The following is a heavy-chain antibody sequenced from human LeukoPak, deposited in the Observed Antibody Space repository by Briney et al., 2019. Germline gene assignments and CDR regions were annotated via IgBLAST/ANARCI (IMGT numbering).Heavy chain of an antibody. Sequence: SETLSLTCSVSGVSISSGSNYWGWIRQPPGKTLEWIGSIYSSGNTYYNPSLKSRVIILIDTAKNHFSLNLSSVTAADTAVYYCARLVPMVRGLVWFDPWGQGTLVTVSS. D-gene: IGHD3-10*01. V-gene: IGHV4-39*07. CDR3: ARLVPMVRGLVWFDP. CDR2: IYSSGNT. CDR1: GVSISSGSNY. J-gene: IGHJ5*02.